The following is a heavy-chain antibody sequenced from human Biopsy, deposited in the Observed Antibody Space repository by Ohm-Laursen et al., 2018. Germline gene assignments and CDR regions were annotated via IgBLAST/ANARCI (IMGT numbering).Heavy chain of an antibody. CDR2: INTYNGNT. D-gene: IGHD5-24*01. V-gene: IGHV1-18*01. Sequence: GSSVKVPCKASGYTFTSYGISWVRQAPGQGLEWMGWINTYNGNTNYAQNLQGRVTMTTDTSTSTAYMELRSLRSDDTAVYYCARERGGYKRTDYWGQGTLVTVSS. CDR1: GYTFTSYG. CDR3: ARERGGYKRTDY. J-gene: IGHJ4*02.